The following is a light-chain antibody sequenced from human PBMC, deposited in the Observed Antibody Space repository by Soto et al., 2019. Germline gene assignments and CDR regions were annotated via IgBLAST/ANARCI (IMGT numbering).Light chain of an antibody. V-gene: IGKV3-11*01. CDR2: DAS. CDR3: QQRSNWPRGT. Sequence: EIVLTQAPATLSLSPGERATISCRASQSVSSYLAWYQQKPGQAPRLLIYDASTRATGIPARFSGSGSGTDFTLTISSLEPEDFAVYYCQQRSNWPRGTFGHGTKLEIK. CDR1: QSVSSY. J-gene: IGKJ2*02.